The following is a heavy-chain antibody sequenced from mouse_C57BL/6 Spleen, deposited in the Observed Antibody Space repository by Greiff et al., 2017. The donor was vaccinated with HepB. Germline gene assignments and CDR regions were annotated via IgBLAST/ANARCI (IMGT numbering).Heavy chain of an antibody. CDR2: INPSTGGT. D-gene: IGHD1-1*01. J-gene: IGHJ4*01. V-gene: IGHV1-42*01. CDR3: ARVTTVVATDPYYYAMDY. CDR1: GYSFTGYY. Sequence: VQLQQSGPELVKPGASVKISCKASGYSFTGYYMNWVKQSPEKSLEWIGEINPSTGGTTYNQKFKAKATLTVDKYSSTAYMQLKSLTSEDSAVYYCARVTTVVATDPYYYAMDYWGQGTSVTVSS.